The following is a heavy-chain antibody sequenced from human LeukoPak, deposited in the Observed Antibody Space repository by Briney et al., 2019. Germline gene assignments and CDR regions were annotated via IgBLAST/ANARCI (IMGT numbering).Heavy chain of an antibody. CDR3: GRGGDYGDDFDY. Sequence: GRSLRLSCAASGFTFTSYAMHWVRQAPGKGLEWVSSISSSSSYIYYADSVKGRFTISRDNAKNSLYLQMNSLRAEDTAVYYCGRGGDYGDDFDYWGQGTLVTVSS. D-gene: IGHD4-17*01. CDR1: GFTFTSYA. CDR2: ISSSSSYI. J-gene: IGHJ4*02. V-gene: IGHV3-21*01.